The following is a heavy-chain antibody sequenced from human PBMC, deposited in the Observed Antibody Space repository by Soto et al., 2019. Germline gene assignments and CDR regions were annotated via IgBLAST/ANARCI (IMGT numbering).Heavy chain of an antibody. V-gene: IGHV1-69*13. CDR3: ARDRETGIAVPNWFDP. CDR1: GGTFSSYA. Sequence: GASVKVSCKASGGTFSSYAISWVRQAPGQGLEWMGGIIPIFGTANYAQKFQGRVTITADESTSTAYMELSSLRSEDTAVYYCARDRETGIAVPNWFDPWGQGTLVTVSS. D-gene: IGHD6-19*01. J-gene: IGHJ5*02. CDR2: IIPIFGTA.